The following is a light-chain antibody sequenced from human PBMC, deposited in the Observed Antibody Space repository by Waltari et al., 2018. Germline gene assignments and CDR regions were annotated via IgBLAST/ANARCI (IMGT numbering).Light chain of an antibody. Sequence: DIQMTQSPSSLSASVGDRVTITCQASQDISNYLNRYQQKPGKAPKLLIYDASNLETGVPSRFSGSGSGTDFTFTISSLQPEDIATYYCQQYNSYPWTFGQGTKVEIK. J-gene: IGKJ1*01. CDR1: QDISNY. CDR2: DAS. V-gene: IGKV1-33*01. CDR3: QQYNSYPWT.